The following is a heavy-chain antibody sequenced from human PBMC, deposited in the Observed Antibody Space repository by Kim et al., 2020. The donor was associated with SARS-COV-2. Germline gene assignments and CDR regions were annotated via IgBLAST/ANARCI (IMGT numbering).Heavy chain of an antibody. CDR2: IYYSGST. CDR3: ASWTTVTSWFDP. J-gene: IGHJ5*02. CDR1: GGSISSGGYY. V-gene: IGHV4-31*03. Sequence: SETLSLTCTVSGGSISSGGYYWSWIRQHPGKGLEWIGYIYYSGSTYYNPSLKSRVTISVDTSKNQFSLKLSSVTAADTAVYYCASWTTVTSWFDPWGQGTLVTVSS. D-gene: IGHD4-17*01.